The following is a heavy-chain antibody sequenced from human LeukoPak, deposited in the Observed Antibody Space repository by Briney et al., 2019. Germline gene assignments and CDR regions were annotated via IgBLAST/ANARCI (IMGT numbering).Heavy chain of an antibody. Sequence: SGRSLRLSCAASGFTFSSYAMHWVRQAPGKGLEWVAVISYDGSNKYYADSVKGRFTISRDNSKNTLYLQMNSLRAEDTAVYYCARERSLNTASLGYWGHGTLVTVSS. CDR3: ARERSLNTASLGY. J-gene: IGHJ4*01. CDR2: ISYDGSNK. V-gene: IGHV3-30-3*01. CDR1: GFTFSSYA. D-gene: IGHD5-18*01.